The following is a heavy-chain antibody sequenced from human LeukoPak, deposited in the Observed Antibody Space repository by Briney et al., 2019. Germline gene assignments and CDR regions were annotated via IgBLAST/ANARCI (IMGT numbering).Heavy chain of an antibody. D-gene: IGHD5-24*01. CDR1: GGSISSSSYY. Sequence: PSETLSLTCTVSGGSISSSSYYWGWIRQPPGKGLEWIGSIYYSGSTYYNPSLKSRVTISVDTSKNQFSLKLSSVTAADTAVYYCARGRGFLKRWLQLDYWGQGTLVTVSS. V-gene: IGHV4-39*07. CDR2: IYYSGST. J-gene: IGHJ4*02. CDR3: ARGRGFLKRWLQLDY.